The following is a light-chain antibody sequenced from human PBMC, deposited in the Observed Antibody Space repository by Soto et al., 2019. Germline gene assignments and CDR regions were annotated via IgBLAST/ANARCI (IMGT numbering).Light chain of an antibody. Sequence: DIVFTQFPGTLTLSTAERATLSCRASQSVSSSFLAWYQQKVGQAPRLLIYGASSRATGIPDRFSGSGSGTDFTLTISRLEPEDFAVYYCQQDGSSPRTFGQGTRLEI. J-gene: IGKJ5*01. CDR2: GAS. V-gene: IGKV3-20*01. CDR1: QSVSSSF. CDR3: QQDGSSPRT.